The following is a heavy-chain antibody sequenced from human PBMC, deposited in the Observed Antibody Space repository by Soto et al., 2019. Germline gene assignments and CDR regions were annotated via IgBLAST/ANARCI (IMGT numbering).Heavy chain of an antibody. D-gene: IGHD1-26*01. CDR2: IYHSGST. Sequence: PSETLSLTCAVSGYSISSGYYCGWIRQPPGKGLEWIGSIYHSGSTYYNPSLKSRVTISVDTSKNQFSLKLSSVTAADTAVYYCARELSSGSYYYYYGMDVWGQGTTVTVSS. CDR3: ARELSSGSYYYYYGMDV. CDR1: GYSISSGYY. V-gene: IGHV4-38-2*02. J-gene: IGHJ6*02.